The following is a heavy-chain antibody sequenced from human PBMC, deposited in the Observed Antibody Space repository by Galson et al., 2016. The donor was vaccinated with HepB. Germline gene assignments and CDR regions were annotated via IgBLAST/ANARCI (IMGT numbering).Heavy chain of an antibody. D-gene: IGHD2/OR15-2a*01. V-gene: IGHV3-30*03. J-gene: IGHJ4*02. CDR3: ARRHEYCPPVGCSVDY. CDR2: DSVHGGRK. Sequence: SLRLSCAASGFTLNTYGIHWVRQAPGKRLEWVAADSVHGGRKFYADVVKGRFTISRDTAKNMLLLQMSSLRDDDTAVYFCARRHEYCPPVGCSVDYWGQRTLVSVSS. CDR1: GFTLNTYG.